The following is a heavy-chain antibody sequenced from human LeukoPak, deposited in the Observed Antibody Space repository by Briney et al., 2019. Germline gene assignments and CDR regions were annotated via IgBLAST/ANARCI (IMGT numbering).Heavy chain of an antibody. D-gene: IGHD6-13*01. CDR2: IYYSGST. V-gene: IGHV4-59*01. CDR1: GGSISSYY. CDR3: ATGIAAQDAFDI. J-gene: IGHJ3*02. Sequence: SETLSLTCTVSGGSISSYYWSWIRRPPGKGLEWIGYIYYSGSTNYNPSLKSRVAISVDTSKNQFSLKLSSVTAADTAVYYCATGIAAQDAFDIWGQGTMVTVSS.